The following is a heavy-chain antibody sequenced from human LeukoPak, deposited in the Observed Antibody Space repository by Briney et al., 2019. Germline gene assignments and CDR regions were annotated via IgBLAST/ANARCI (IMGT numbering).Heavy chain of an antibody. V-gene: IGHV3-33*01. Sequence: GRSLILSCAASGFTFSSYGMHWVRQAPGKGLEWVAVIWYDGSNKYYADSVKGRFTISRDNSKNTLYLQMNSLRAEDTAVYYCASYVLGDAFDIWGQGTMVTVSS. D-gene: IGHD3-3*02. CDR2: IWYDGSNK. CDR1: GFTFSSYG. J-gene: IGHJ3*02. CDR3: ASYVLGDAFDI.